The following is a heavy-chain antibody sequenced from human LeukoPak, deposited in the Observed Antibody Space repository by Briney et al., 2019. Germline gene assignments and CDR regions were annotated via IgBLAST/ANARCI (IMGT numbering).Heavy chain of an antibody. V-gene: IGHV3-7*01. Sequence: GGSLRLSCAASGFTFSSYWMSWVRQAPGKGLEWVANIKQDGSEKYYVDSVKGRFTISRDNAKNTLYLQMNSLRAEDTAIYYCAKEALAGTGTWGLVDPWGQGTLVIVSS. CDR3: AKEALAGTGTWGLVDP. D-gene: IGHD6-13*01. J-gene: IGHJ5*02. CDR1: GFTFSSYW. CDR2: IKQDGSEK.